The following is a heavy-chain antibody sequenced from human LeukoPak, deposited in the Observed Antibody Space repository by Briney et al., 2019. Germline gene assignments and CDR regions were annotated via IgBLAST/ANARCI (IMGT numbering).Heavy chain of an antibody. CDR3: ARTSARDSSGYYSYYFDY. J-gene: IGHJ4*02. CDR2: IIPIFGTA. V-gene: IGHV1-69*05. Sequence: SVKVSCKASGGTFSSYAISWVRQAPGQGLEWMGGIIPIFGTANYAQKFQGRVTITTDESTSTAYMELSGLRSEDTAVYYCARTSARDSSGYYSYYFDYWGQGTLVTVSS. CDR1: GGTFSSYA. D-gene: IGHD3-22*01.